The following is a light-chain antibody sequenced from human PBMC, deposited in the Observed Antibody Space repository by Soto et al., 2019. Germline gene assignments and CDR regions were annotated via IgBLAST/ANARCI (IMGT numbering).Light chain of an antibody. CDR1: QSISSSY. CDR2: AAS. Sequence: EIVLTQSPGTLSLSPGERATLSCRASQSISSSYLAWYQQKPGQAPRLLIDAASSRATGIPDRFSGSGSGTDFTLTISRLEPEDFAVYYWQQYGSSSYTFGQGTQLEIK. V-gene: IGKV3-20*01. CDR3: QQYGSSSYT. J-gene: IGKJ2*01.